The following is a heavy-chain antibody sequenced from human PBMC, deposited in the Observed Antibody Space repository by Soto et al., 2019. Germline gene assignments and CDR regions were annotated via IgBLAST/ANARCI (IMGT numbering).Heavy chain of an antibody. CDR2: IYNDGST. V-gene: IGHV3-53*05. Sequence: GGSLRLSCAASGFTFSSYAMSWFRQAPGKGLEWVSVIYNDGSTYYADSVKGRFTISRDNSKNTVYLQMNSLRAEDTAVYYCARPNYYYYGMDVWGQGTTVTVS. CDR3: ARPNYYYYGMDV. CDR1: GFTFSSYA. J-gene: IGHJ6*02.